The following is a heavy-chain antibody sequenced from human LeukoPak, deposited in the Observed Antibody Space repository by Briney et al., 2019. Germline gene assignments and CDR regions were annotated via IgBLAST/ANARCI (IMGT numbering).Heavy chain of an antibody. CDR1: GYTFTVYF. CDR3: ARELNYDRSGYYFDY. Sequence: GASVKVSCKASGYTFTVYFMHWVRQAPGHELAWMGWIYPNSGGTNYAQQFQGRVTMTRDTSIGTAYMELSRLRSDDTAVYYCARELNYDRSGYYFDYWGQGTLVTVS. CDR2: IYPNSGGT. J-gene: IGHJ4*02. V-gene: IGHV1-2*02. D-gene: IGHD3-22*01.